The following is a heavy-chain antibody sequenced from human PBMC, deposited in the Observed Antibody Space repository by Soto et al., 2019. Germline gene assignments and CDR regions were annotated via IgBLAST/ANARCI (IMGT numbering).Heavy chain of an antibody. D-gene: IGHD5-18*01. J-gene: IGHJ4*02. CDR3: ARHRRPRYRAMVTTYFDY. CDR1: GYSFTSYW. V-gene: IGHV5-51*01. CDR2: IYPGDSDT. Sequence: VESLKISCKGSGYSFTSYWIGWVRQMPGKVLEWMGIIYPGDSDTRYSPSFQVQFTISADKSISTAYLQWSSLKASDTAMYYCARHRRPRYRAMVTTYFDYWGQGTLVTVSS.